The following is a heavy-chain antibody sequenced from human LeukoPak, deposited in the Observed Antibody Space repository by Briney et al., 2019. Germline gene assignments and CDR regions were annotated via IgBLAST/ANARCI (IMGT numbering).Heavy chain of an antibody. CDR3: ARDRRYCGGDCYSDDAFDI. D-gene: IGHD2-21*02. J-gene: IGHJ3*02. V-gene: IGHV1-2*04. Sequence: ASVKVSCKASGYTFTGYYMHWVRQAPGQGLEWMGWINPNSGGTNYAQKFQGWVTMTRDTSISTAYMELSSLRSEDTAVYYCARDRRYCGGDCYSDDAFDIWGQGTMVTVSS. CDR2: INPNSGGT. CDR1: GYTFTGYY.